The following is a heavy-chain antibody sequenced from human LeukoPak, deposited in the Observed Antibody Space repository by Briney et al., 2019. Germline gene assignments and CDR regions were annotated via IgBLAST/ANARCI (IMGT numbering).Heavy chain of an antibody. CDR3: ARRKNSGSYHFDY. V-gene: IGHV5-51*01. CDR1: GYSFTSYW. Sequence: GESLKIPCKGSGYSFTSYWIGWVRQVPGKGLEWMGIIYPGDSDTRYSPSFQGQVTISADKSISTAYLQWSSLKASDTAMYYCARRKNSGSYHFDYWGQGTLVTVSS. J-gene: IGHJ4*02. CDR2: IYPGDSDT. D-gene: IGHD1-26*01.